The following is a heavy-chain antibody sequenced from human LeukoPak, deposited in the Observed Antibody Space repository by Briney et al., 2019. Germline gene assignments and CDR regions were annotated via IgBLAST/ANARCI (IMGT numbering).Heavy chain of an antibody. CDR2: ISGSGGST. J-gene: IGHJ4*02. V-gene: IGHV3-23*01. CDR1: GFTFSSYA. Sequence: GRSLRLSCAASGFTFSSYAMHWVRQAPGKGLEWVSAISGSGGSTYYADSVKGRFTISRDNSKNTLYLQMNSLRAEDTAVYYCAKGYYDSSGYCSDWGQGTLVTVSS. CDR3: AKGYYDSSGYCSD. D-gene: IGHD3-22*01.